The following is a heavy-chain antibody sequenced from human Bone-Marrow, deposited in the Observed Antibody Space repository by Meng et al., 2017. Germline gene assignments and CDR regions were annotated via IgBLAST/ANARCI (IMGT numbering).Heavy chain of an antibody. D-gene: IGHD4-11*01. Sequence: QVHLKQGGAGLLKPSETLSLHCVVSGGSFSDYYWGWIRQPPGKGLEWIGEINHSGSTNYNPSLESRATISVDTSQNNLSLKLSSVTAADSAVYYCARGPTTMAHDFDYWGQGTLVTVSS. J-gene: IGHJ4*02. CDR3: ARGPTTMAHDFDY. CDR1: GGSFSDYY. V-gene: IGHV4-34*01. CDR2: INHSGST.